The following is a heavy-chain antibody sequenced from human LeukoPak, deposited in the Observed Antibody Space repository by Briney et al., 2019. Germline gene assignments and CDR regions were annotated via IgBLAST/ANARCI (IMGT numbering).Heavy chain of an antibody. CDR2: INHSGST. D-gene: IGHD2-21*02. Sequence: SETLSLTCAVYGGSFSPYYWSWLRQPPGKGLEWIGEINHSGSTNYNPSLKSRVTISVDTSKNQFSLRLSSVTAADTAVYYCARGGFYCGGDCYVDYWGQGTLITVSS. CDR3: ARGGFYCGGDCYVDY. J-gene: IGHJ4*02. CDR1: GGSFSPYY. V-gene: IGHV4-34*01.